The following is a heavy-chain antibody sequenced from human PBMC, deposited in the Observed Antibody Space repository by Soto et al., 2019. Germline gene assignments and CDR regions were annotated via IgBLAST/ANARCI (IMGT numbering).Heavy chain of an antibody. D-gene: IGHD5-18*01. CDR1: GFTFSSDE. CDR3: ARRSGYSLPRLDY. Sequence: EVQLVESGGGLVQPGWSLRLSGAASGFTFSSDEMNWVRQAPGKGLEWVSYISSSGSTIYYADSVKGRCTISRDNGKNSLYLQMNSLRAEDTAVYYCARRSGYSLPRLDYWGQGTLVTVSS. V-gene: IGHV3-48*03. J-gene: IGHJ4*02. CDR2: ISSSGSTI.